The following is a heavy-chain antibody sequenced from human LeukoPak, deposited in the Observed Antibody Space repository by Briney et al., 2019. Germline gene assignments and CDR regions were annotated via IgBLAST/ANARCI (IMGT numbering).Heavy chain of an antibody. D-gene: IGHD6-13*01. CDR2: INSDGSST. V-gene: IGHV3-74*01. J-gene: IGHJ6*01. Sequence: GGSLRLACAASGFTFSSYWVPSVRQAPGKGLVWVSRINSDGSSTSYADSVKGRFTISRDNAKNTLYLQMNSLRAEDTAVYYCARAPPGIATAGKISYSYYVMHLWGQGTTVTVSS. CDR3: ARAPPGIATAGKISYSYYVMHL. CDR1: GFTFSSYW.